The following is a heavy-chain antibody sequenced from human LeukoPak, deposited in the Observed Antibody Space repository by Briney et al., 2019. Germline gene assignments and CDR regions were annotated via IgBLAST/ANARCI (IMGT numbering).Heavy chain of an antibody. Sequence: ETLSQTCTVASGSIISYYWSCIRRHTGRGREGIGYIYYGGSTNYNPSLKSRVTISVDTSKNQFSLKLSSVTAADTAVYYCARDPVVGANDAFDIWGQGTMVTVSS. CDR2: IYYGGST. CDR3: ARDPVVGANDAFDI. D-gene: IGHD1-26*01. J-gene: IGHJ3*02. V-gene: IGHV4-59*01. CDR1: SGSIISYY.